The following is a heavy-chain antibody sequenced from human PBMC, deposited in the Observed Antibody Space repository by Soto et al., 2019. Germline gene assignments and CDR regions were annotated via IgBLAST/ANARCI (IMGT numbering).Heavy chain of an antibody. CDR2: IYYSGST. CDR1: GGSISSSSYY. J-gene: IGHJ6*02. Sequence: LSLTCTVSGGSISSSSYYWGWIRQPPGKGLEWIGSIYYSGSTYYNPSLKSRVTISVDTSKNQFSLKLSSVTAADTAVYYCARHVVLLWFGELFSYGMAVRSQGTTVTGSS. CDR3: ARHVVLLWFGELFSYGMAV. V-gene: IGHV4-39*01. D-gene: IGHD3-10*01.